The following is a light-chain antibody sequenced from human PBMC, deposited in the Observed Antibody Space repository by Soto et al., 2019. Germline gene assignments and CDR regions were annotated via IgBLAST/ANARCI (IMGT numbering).Light chain of an antibody. V-gene: IGLV2-14*01. J-gene: IGLJ1*01. CDR2: EVT. Sequence: QSALTQPAPVSGSPGQSITISCTGTSSDIGGYNSVSWYQQHPGRAPRLIIYEVTNRPSGVSNRFSASKSGNTASLTISGLQAEDEADYYCSSYTSSSTRVFGTGTKVTVL. CDR3: SSYTSSSTRV. CDR1: SSDIGGYNS.